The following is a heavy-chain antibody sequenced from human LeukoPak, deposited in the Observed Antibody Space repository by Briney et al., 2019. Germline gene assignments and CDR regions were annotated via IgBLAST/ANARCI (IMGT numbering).Heavy chain of an antibody. D-gene: IGHD6-13*01. CDR3: ASSPGAAAGSSGLYF. J-gene: IGHJ4*02. CDR2: ISDSGGSA. V-gene: IGHV3-23*01. Sequence: GGSLRLSCAASGFTLSSYAMSWVRQAPGKGLEWVSAISDSGGSAYYADSVKGRFTISRDNSKNTLYLQMNSLRAEDTAVYYCASSPGAAAGSSGLYFWGQENLVTVFS. CDR1: GFTLSSYA.